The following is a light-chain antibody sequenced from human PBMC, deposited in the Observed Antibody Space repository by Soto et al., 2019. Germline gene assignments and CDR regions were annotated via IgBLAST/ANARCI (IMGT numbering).Light chain of an antibody. Sequence: DIQMTQSPSSLSASVRDRVTITCRASQGISNYLAWYQQKPGKVPKLLLYAASTLQSGVPSRFSGSGSGTDFTLTISSLQPEDVATYYFQKYDSAPWTFGQGTKVEIK. CDR2: AAS. CDR3: QKYDSAPWT. V-gene: IGKV1-27*01. J-gene: IGKJ1*01. CDR1: QGISNY.